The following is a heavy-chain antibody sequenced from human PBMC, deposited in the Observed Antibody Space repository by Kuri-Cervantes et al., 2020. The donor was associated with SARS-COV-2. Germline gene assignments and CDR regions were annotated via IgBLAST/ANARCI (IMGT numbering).Heavy chain of an antibody. CDR2: ISSSSSYT. D-gene: IGHD3-3*01. CDR1: GGSISSGNYF. J-gene: IGHJ4*02. CDR3: ARGGVGITVDY. V-gene: IGHV3-11*06. Sequence: LSLTCTVSGGSISSGNYFWSWIRQAPGKGLEWVSYISSSSSYTNYADSVKGRFTISRDNAKNSLYLQMNSLRAEDTAVYYCARGGVGITVDYWGQGTLVTVSS.